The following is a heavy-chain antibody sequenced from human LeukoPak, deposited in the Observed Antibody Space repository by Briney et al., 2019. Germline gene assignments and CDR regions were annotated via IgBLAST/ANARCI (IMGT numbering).Heavy chain of an antibody. Sequence: SETLSLTCAVSGGSISSGGYSWSWIRQPPGKGLEWIGYIYHSGSTYYNPSLKSRVTISVDRSKNQFSLKLSSVTAADTAVYYCARVFTGFFDYWGQGTLVTVSS. V-gene: IGHV4-30-2*01. J-gene: IGHJ4*02. CDR3: ARVFTGFFDY. CDR1: GGSISSGGYS. D-gene: IGHD3-9*01. CDR2: IYHSGST.